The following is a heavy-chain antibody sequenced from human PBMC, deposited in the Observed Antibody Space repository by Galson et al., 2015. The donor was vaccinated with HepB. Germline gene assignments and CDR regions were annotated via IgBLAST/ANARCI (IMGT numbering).Heavy chain of an antibody. V-gene: IGHV3-23*01. CDR3: AKRGSSWSSFDY. Sequence: PLRLSCAASGFTFSSFAMNWVRQAPGKGLEWVSAISGSGGSTYSADSVKGRFTISRDNSKNTLYLQMGSLRAADTAVYYCAKRGSSWSSFDYWGQGTLVTVSS. D-gene: IGHD6-13*01. CDR1: GFTFSSFA. J-gene: IGHJ4*02. CDR2: ISGSGGST.